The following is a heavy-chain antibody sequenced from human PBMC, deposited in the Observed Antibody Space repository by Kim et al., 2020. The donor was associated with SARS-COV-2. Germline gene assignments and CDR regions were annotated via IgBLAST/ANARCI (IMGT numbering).Heavy chain of an antibody. CDR2: INPSGSRT. Sequence: ASVKVSCKASGYTFTSHWMHWVRQAPGQGLEWIGLINPSGSRTLYSQKLQGRLTLTRDTSASTDYMELNNLRSEDTAVYYCARDVSAKFGPISAWWFDLW. CDR3: ARDVSAKFGPISAWWFDL. J-gene: IGHJ5*02. V-gene: IGHV1-46*01. CDR1: GYTFTSHW. D-gene: IGHD3-16*01.